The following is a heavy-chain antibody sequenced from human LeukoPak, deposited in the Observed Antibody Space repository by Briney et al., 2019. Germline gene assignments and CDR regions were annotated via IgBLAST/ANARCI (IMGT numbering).Heavy chain of an antibody. J-gene: IGHJ4*02. CDR3: AEDRLDGAAAEY. D-gene: IGHD6-13*01. CDR1: GFSFSNYV. V-gene: IGHV3-23*01. Sequence: KTGGSLRLSCAASGFSFSNYVMSWVRQTPGKGLEWVSVISTSGAGTYYAESVKGRFTISRDNSKNTVYLQMNSLRAEDTAVYHCAEDRLDGAAAEYWGQGTLVTVSS. CDR2: ISTSGAGT.